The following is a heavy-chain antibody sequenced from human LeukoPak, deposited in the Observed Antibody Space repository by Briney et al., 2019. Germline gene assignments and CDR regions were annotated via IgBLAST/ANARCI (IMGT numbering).Heavy chain of an antibody. CDR2: ISGIPDST. J-gene: IGHJ4*02. CDR1: GFTFSSST. D-gene: IGHD5-24*01. V-gene: IGHV3-23*01. CDR3: AKGLGKATITPLGY. Sequence: GGSLRLSCAASGFTFSSSTMSWVRQAPGKGLQWVSSISGIPDSTYFADSVKGRFIISRGNSKNTLYLQMNSLRAEDTAVYYCAKGLGKATITPLGYWGQGTLVTVSS.